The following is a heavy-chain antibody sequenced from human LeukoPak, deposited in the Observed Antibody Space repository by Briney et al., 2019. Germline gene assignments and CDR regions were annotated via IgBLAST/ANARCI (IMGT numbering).Heavy chain of an antibody. CDR1: GGSISSYY. D-gene: IGHD2-2*01. Sequence: KSSETLSLTCTVSGGSISSYYWSWIRQPAGKGLEWVGRIYTSVTTNYTPSLQSRVSMSIDTSKNQFSLKQSSLTAADTAVYYCVRDGRGYCSSSSVCYSWFDPWGQGTLVAVST. CDR3: VRDGRGYCSSSSVCYSWFDP. V-gene: IGHV4-4*07. CDR2: IYTSVTT. J-gene: IGHJ5*02.